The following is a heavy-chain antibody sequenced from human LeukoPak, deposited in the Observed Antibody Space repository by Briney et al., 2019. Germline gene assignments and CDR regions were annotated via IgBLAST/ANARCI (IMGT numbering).Heavy chain of an antibody. Sequence: GGSLKLSCAASGFTFSSYWMHWVRQAPGKGLVWVSRINSDGSSTSYADSVKGRFTISRDNAKNTLYLQMNSLRAEDTAVYYCARDDGMKDAFDIWGQGTMVTVSS. V-gene: IGHV3-74*01. D-gene: IGHD1-1*01. CDR1: GFTFSSYW. CDR2: INSDGSST. CDR3: ARDDGMKDAFDI. J-gene: IGHJ3*02.